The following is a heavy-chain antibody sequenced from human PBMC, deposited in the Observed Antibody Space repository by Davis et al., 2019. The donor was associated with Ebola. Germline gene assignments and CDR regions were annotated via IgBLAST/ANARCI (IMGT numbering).Heavy chain of an antibody. J-gene: IGHJ6*02. CDR3: ASGRQDTTHIGGCTSCYDYYGMDV. CDR1: GGTFSSYA. Sequence: SVKVSCKASGGTFSSYAISWVRQAPGQGLEWMGGIIPILGIANYAQKFQGRVTITADKSTSTAYMELSSLRSEDTAVYYCASGRQDTTHIGGCTSCYDYYGMDVWGQGTTVTVSS. D-gene: IGHD2-2*01. CDR2: IIPILGIA. V-gene: IGHV1-69*10.